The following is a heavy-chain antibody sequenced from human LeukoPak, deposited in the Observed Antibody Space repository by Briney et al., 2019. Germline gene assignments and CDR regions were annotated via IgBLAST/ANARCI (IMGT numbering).Heavy chain of an antibody. CDR2: INPSGPGT. D-gene: IGHD4-23*01. CDR1: GYPFTDYY. CDR3: ARDLSRGKEPTDGRDY. Sequence: GASVKVSCKASGYPFTDYYIHWVRQAPGQGLEWVGTINPSGPGTGSAQKFQGRVTLTSDTSTSTVYMDLSTLRSEDTAVYYCARDLSRGKEPTDGRDYWGQGTLVTVSS. V-gene: IGHV1-46*01. J-gene: IGHJ4*02.